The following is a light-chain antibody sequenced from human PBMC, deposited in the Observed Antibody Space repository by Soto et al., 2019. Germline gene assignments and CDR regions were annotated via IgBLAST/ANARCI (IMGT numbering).Light chain of an antibody. J-gene: IGKJ1*01. CDR3: QQYGSSPET. Sequence: EIVMTQSPATLSVSPGERATLSCRASQSVSSNLAWYQQKPGQAPRLLIYGASSRATGIPVRFSGSGSGTDFTLTISRLEPEDFAVYYCQQYGSSPETFGQGTKV. CDR2: GAS. CDR1: QSVSSN. V-gene: IGKV3-20*01.